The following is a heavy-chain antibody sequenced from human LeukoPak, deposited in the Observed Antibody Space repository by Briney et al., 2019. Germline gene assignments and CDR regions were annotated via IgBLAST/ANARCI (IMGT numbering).Heavy chain of an antibody. V-gene: IGHV4-61*02. CDR3: ARGYDFWSGLYYYYYYMDV. Sequence: SETLSLTCTVSGGSISSGSYYWSWIRQPAGKGLEWIGRIYTSGSTNYNPSLKSRVTISVDTSKNQFSLKLSSVTAADTAVYYCARGYDFWSGLYYYYYYMDVWGKGTTVTVSS. D-gene: IGHD3-3*01. J-gene: IGHJ6*03. CDR2: IYTSGST. CDR1: GGSISSGSYY.